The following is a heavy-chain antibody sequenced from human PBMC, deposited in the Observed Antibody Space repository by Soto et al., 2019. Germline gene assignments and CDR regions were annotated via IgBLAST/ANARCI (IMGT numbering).Heavy chain of an antibody. V-gene: IGHV5-51*01. CDR1: GYSFTSYW. J-gene: IGHJ6*02. CDR3: ASRVGTYSSGWDVHGYYAMDV. CDR2: IYPGDSDT. Sequence: PGESLKISCKGSGYSFTSYWIGWVRQMPGKGLEWMGIIYPGDSDTRYSPSFQGQVTISADKSISTAYLQWSSLKASDTAMYYCASRVGTYSSGWDVHGYYAMDVWGQGTTVTVSS. D-gene: IGHD6-19*01.